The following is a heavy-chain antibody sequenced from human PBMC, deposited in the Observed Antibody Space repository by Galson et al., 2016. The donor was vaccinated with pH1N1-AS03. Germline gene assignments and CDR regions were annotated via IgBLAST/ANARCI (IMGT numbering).Heavy chain of an antibody. J-gene: IGHJ4*02. V-gene: IGHV5-51*03. Sequence: QSGAEVKKPGDSLKISCKSSGYGFNGYWTGWVRQMPGKGLEWMGIIFPGDSDTRYSPSFQGQVTISADKSTRTTYLQWRSLKASDTAIYYCARPAHYDSSGRDALDVWGQGTPVIVSS. CDR3: ARPAHYDSSGRDALDV. D-gene: IGHD3-22*01. CDR1: GYGFNGYW. CDR2: IFPGDSDT.